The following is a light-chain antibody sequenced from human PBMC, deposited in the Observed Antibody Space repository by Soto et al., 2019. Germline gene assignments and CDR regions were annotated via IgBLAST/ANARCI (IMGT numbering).Light chain of an antibody. CDR2: AAS. CDR1: QRISGW. Sequence: DIHMTQSPSTLSASVGDTVTITCRASQRISGWLAWHQQKQGKAPKLLIYAASTLQSGVPSRFRGSGSGTDFTLPISRLQPEDFETYYCQQLNSYPLTFGQGTRLEIK. CDR3: QQLNSYPLT. V-gene: IGKV1-5*01. J-gene: IGKJ5*01.